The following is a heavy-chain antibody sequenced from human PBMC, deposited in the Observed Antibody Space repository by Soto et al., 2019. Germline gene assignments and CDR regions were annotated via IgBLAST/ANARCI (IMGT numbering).Heavy chain of an antibody. D-gene: IGHD1-20*01. Sequence: GGSLRLSCAGNGLTMSTYAMSWVRQAPGKGLEWVSTIAGVDISYADSVQGRFTISIDNSKNWLFLQMNSLTANDTATHYCAKDHFKGNGIYDGFDVWGQGTTVTVS. CDR1: GLTMSTYA. V-gene: IGHV3-23*01. CDR2: IAGVDI. J-gene: IGHJ3*01. CDR3: AKDHFKGNGIYDGFDV.